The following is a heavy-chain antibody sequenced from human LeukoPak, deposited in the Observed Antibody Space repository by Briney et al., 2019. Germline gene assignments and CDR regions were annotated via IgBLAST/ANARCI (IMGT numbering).Heavy chain of an antibody. D-gene: IGHD4-17*01. CDR2: IDPSDSYT. V-gene: IGHV5-10-1*01. J-gene: IGHJ5*02. CDR3: ASRATVPPYNWFDP. CDR1: GYTFISNW. Sequence: GESLKISCKGSGYTFISNWITWVRQMPGKGLEWMGRIDPSDSYTNYSPSFQGHVAISADKSTSTAYLRWSSLKASDTAMYYCASRATVPPYNWFDPWGQGTLVTVSS.